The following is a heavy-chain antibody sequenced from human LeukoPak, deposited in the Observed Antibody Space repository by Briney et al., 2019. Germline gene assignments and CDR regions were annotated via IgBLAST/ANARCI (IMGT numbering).Heavy chain of an antibody. D-gene: IGHD3-22*01. V-gene: IGHV1-8*01. CDR1: GYTFTSYD. CDR2: MNPNSGNT. J-gene: IGHJ4*02. CDR3: ARARLEYYYDSSGANDY. Sequence: ASVKVSCKASGYTFTSYDINWVRQATGQGLEWMGWMNPNSGNTGYAQKFQGRVTMTRNTSISTAYMELSSLRSEDTAVYYCARARLEYYYDSSGANDYWGQGTLVTVSS.